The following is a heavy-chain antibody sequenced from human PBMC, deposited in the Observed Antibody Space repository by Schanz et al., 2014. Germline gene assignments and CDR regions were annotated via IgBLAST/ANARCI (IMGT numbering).Heavy chain of an antibody. CDR3: AKDMHKDYGGKPQAFDI. CDR1: GFTFSSYG. CDR2: IWYDGNNK. Sequence: QVQLVESGGGVVQPGRSLRLSCAASGFTFSSYGMHWVRQAPGKRLEWVAVIWYDGNNKFYADSVKVRFIISRDNSKNTLDLQMNSLRDEDTALYYCAKDMHKDYGGKPQAFDIWGQGTMVTVSS. J-gene: IGHJ3*02. D-gene: IGHD4-17*01. V-gene: IGHV3-33*06.